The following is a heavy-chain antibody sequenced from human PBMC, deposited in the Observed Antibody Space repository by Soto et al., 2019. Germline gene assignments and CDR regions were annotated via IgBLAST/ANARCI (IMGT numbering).Heavy chain of an antibody. CDR1: GGSISSSSYY. CDR3: ARLPRQPYGSGSPIDY. D-gene: IGHD3-10*01. V-gene: IGHV4-39*01. J-gene: IGHJ4*02. CDR2: IYYSGST. Sequence: SETLSLTCTVSGGSISSSSYYWGWIRQPPGKGLEWIGSIYYSGSTYYNPSLKSRVTISVDTSKNQFSLKLSSVTAADTAVYYCARLPRQPYGSGSPIDYWGQGTLVTVSS.